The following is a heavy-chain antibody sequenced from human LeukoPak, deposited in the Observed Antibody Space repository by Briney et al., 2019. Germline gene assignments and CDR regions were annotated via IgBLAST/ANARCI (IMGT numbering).Heavy chain of an antibody. Sequence: GGSLRLSCAASGFTFSSYSMNWVRQAPGKGLEWVSSISSSSSYIYYADSVKGRFTISRDNSKNSLYLQMNSLRTEDTALYYCAKGFPGGAVAGRGLDYWGQGTLVTVSS. CDR3: AKGFPGGAVAGRGLDY. D-gene: IGHD6-19*01. V-gene: IGHV3-21*04. CDR1: GFTFSSYS. J-gene: IGHJ4*02. CDR2: ISSSSSYI.